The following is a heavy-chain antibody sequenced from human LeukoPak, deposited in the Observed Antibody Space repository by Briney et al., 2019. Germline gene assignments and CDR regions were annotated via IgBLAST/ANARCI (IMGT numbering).Heavy chain of an antibody. D-gene: IGHD2-8*01. Sequence: ASVKVSCKASGYTFTNYDINWVRQATGQGLEWMGWMNPNSGNTGYAQKFQGRVTITRNTSMSTAYMELRSLRSEDTAVYYCARRNGNWFDPWAREPWSPSPQ. J-gene: IGHJ5*02. CDR2: MNPNSGNT. V-gene: IGHV1-8*03. CDR3: ARRNGNWFDP. CDR1: GYTFTNYD.